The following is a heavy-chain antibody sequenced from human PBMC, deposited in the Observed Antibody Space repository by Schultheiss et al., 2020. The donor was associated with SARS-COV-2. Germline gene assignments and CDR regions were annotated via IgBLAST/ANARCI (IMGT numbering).Heavy chain of an antibody. CDR3: ARAHRGGYYYYYYGMDV. J-gene: IGHJ6*02. Sequence: SETLSLTCAVSGYSISSGYYWGWIRQPPGKGLEWIGSIYHSGSTYYNPSLKSRVTISVDTSKNQFSLKLSSVTAADTAVYYCARAHRGGYYYYYYGMDVWGQGTTVTVSS. CDR2: IYHSGST. CDR1: GYSISSGYY. V-gene: IGHV4-38-2*01. D-gene: IGHD2-15*01.